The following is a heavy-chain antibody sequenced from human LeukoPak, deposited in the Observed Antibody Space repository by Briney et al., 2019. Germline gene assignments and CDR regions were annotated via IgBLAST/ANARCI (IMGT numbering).Heavy chain of an antibody. CDR3: AREVVVAATYPYYYYMDV. D-gene: IGHD2-15*01. Sequence: SGGSLRLSCASSGFTFSSYAMHWVRQGPGKGLESVAVISYDGSNKYYADSVKGRFTISRDNSKNTLYLQMNSLRAEDTAVYYCAREVVVAATYPYYYYMDVWGKGTTVTVSS. V-gene: IGHV3-30*04. J-gene: IGHJ6*03. CDR1: GFTFSSYA. CDR2: ISYDGSNK.